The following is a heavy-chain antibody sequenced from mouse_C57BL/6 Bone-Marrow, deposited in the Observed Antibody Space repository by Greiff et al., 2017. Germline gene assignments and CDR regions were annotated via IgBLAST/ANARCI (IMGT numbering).Heavy chain of an antibody. CDR3: ARVITTVDWYFDV. Sequence: EVQLQESGPGLVKPSQTVFLTCTVTGISITTGNYRWSWIRQFPGNKLEWIGYIYYSGTITYNPSLTSRTTITRDTPKNQFFLEMNSLTAEDTATYYCARVITTVDWYFDVWGTGTTVTVSS. D-gene: IGHD1-1*01. J-gene: IGHJ1*03. V-gene: IGHV3-5*01. CDR1: GISITTGNYR. CDR2: IYYSGTI.